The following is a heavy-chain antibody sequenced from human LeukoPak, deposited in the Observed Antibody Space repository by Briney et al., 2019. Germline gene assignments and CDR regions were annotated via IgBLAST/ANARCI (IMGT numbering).Heavy chain of an antibody. V-gene: IGHV1-2*02. CDR3: ARFISRVL. CDR1: GYTFTSYD. D-gene: IGHD4/OR15-4a*01. CDR2: INPNSGGT. J-gene: IGHJ4*02. Sequence: VASVKVSCKASGYTFTSYDINWVRQAPGQGLEWMGWINPNSGGTNYAQKFQGRVTMTRDTSISTAYMELSRLRSDDTAVYYCARFISRVLWGQGTLVTVSS.